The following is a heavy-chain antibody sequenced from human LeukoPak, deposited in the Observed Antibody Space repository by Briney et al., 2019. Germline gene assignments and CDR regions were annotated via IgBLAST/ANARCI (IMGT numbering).Heavy chain of an antibody. D-gene: IGHD1-7*01. CDR3: ARVPGTTFLLSYMDV. Sequence: GGSLRRSCAASGFTFDDYGMSWVRQAPGKGLEWVGRTRNKANSYTTEYAASVRGRFTISRDDSKNSLYLQMNSLKTEDTAVYYCARVPGTTFLLSYMDVWGKGTTVTVSS. CDR2: TRNKANSYTT. V-gene: IGHV3-72*01. J-gene: IGHJ6*03. CDR1: GFTFDDYG.